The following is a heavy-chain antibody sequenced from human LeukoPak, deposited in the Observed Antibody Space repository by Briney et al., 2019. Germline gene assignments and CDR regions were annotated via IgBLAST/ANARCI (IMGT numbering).Heavy chain of an antibody. Sequence: SETLSLTCTVSGGSISSSSYYWGWIRQPPGKGLEWIGSIYYSGSTYYNPSLKSRVTISVDTSKNQFSLKLSSVTAADTAVYYCARDNSGYDFWSGYYTSYYYYYMDVWGKGTTVTISS. CDR3: ARDNSGYDFWSGYYTSYYYYYMDV. CDR1: GGSISSSSYY. J-gene: IGHJ6*03. CDR2: IYYSGST. D-gene: IGHD3-3*01. V-gene: IGHV4-39*07.